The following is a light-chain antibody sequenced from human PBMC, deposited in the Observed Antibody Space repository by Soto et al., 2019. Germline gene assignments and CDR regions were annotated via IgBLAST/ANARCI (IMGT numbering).Light chain of an antibody. V-gene: IGKV3-15*01. CDR1: QSVGNN. Sequence: EIVVPQSPATLSVSPGERATLSCRASQSVGNNLAWYQQNPGQAPRLLIFATSTRATGVPARFSGSGSGTRFTLTISRLQAEDFAVYYCQEYGDWPLTFGGGAKVEIE. CDR2: ATS. CDR3: QEYGDWPLT. J-gene: IGKJ4*01.